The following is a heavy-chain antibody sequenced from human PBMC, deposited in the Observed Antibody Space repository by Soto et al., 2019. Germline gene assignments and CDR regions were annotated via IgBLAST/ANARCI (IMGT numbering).Heavy chain of an antibody. CDR2: IYDGGTT. D-gene: IGHD7-27*01. J-gene: IGHJ4*02. V-gene: IGHV4-30-4*01. CDR3: ARGPSGDKIDY. CDR1: GGSISSAAYC. Sequence: QVQLQESGPRLVSPSQTLSLTCTVSGGSISSAAYCWSWIRQSPDKGLEWIGHIYDGGTTYSRPSLKGRVTISADTSETQFPLKLSSVSAADTAVYYCARGPSGDKIDYWGQGIQVTVSS.